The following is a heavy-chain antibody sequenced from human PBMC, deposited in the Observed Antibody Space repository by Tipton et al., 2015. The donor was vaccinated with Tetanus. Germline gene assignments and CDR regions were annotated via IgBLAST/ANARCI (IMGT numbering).Heavy chain of an antibody. CDR3: ARDSGSPQTYYYDSSGYYPYYYYGMDV. J-gene: IGHJ6*02. D-gene: IGHD3-22*01. V-gene: IGHV4-31*03. CDR2: IYYSGST. Sequence: TLSLTCTVSGGSISSSPYYWDWIRQPPGKGLEWIGYIYYSGSTYYNPSLKSRVTIAVDTSKNQFSLKLSSVTAADTAVYYCARDSGSPQTYYYDSSGYYPYYYYGMDVWGQGTTVTVSS. CDR1: GGSISSSPYY.